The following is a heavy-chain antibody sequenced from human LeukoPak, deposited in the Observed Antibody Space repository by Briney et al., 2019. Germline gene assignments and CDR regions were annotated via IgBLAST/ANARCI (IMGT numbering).Heavy chain of an antibody. D-gene: IGHD6-19*01. CDR3: ASYSSGWSANYYYYGMDV. Sequence: SETLSLTCTVSGGSISSGDYYWSWIRQPPGKGLEWIGYIYYSGSTNYNPSLKSRVTISVDTSKNQFSLKLSSVTAADTAVYYCASYSSGWSANYYYYGMDVWGQGTTVTVSS. J-gene: IGHJ6*02. V-gene: IGHV4-61*08. CDR2: IYYSGST. CDR1: GGSISSGDYY.